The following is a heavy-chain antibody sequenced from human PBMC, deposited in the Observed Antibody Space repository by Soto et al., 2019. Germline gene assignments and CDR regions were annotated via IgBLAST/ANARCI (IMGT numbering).Heavy chain of an antibody. CDR3: ARDTQRGYSGYFDS. CDR1: GGSLSSGGYY. Sequence: QVQLQESGPGLVKPSQTLSLSCTVSGGSLSSGGYYWSWIRQHPGKGLEWIGFIYYSGSTYYNPSLKSRVTISVDTSQNQFSLKLSSVTAADTAVYYCARDTQRGYSGYFDSWGQGILVTVSS. D-gene: IGHD5-12*01. V-gene: IGHV4-31*03. J-gene: IGHJ4*02. CDR2: IYYSGST.